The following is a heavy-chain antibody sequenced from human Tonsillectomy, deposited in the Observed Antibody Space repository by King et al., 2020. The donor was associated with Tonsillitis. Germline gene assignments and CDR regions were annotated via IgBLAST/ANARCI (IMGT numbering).Heavy chain of an antibody. V-gene: IGHV3-66*01. J-gene: IGHJ6*02. CDR1: AFTVSSNY. D-gene: IGHD2-15*01. CDR3: ARGAPYSIYAMDV. Sequence: VQLVESGGGLVQPGGSLRLSCVVSAFTVSSNYMSWVRQAPGKGLERVSVIYSGGSTYFADSVKGRFTISRDNSKNTLYLQMNSLRAEDTAVYYCARGAPYSIYAMDVWGQGTTVTVSS. CDR2: IYSGGST.